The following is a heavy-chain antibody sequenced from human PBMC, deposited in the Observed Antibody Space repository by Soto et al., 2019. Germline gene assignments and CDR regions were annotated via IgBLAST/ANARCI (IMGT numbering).Heavy chain of an antibody. J-gene: IGHJ4*02. CDR1: GGSISSYY. CDR3: ARAEYSRGWYPFDY. D-gene: IGHD6-19*01. V-gene: IGHV4-59*01. CDR2: IYYSGST. Sequence: PSETLSLTCTVSGGSISSYYWSWIRQPPGKGLEWIGYIYYSGSTKYTPSLKSRVTMSVDTSKNQFSLRLMSVTAPDTAVYYCARAEYSRGWYPFDYWGQGALVTVSS.